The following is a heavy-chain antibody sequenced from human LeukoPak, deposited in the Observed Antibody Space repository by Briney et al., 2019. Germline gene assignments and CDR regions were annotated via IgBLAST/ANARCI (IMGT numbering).Heavy chain of an antibody. CDR3: AREGDGYMIDY. CDR2: IYYSGST. Sequence: SETLSLTCTVSGGSISSYYCSWIRQPPGKGLEWIGYIYYSGSTYYNPSLKSRVIISVDTSKNQFSLKLSSVTAADTAVYYCAREGDGYMIDYWGQGTLVTVSS. CDR1: GGSISSYY. D-gene: IGHD5-24*01. V-gene: IGHV4-59*12. J-gene: IGHJ4*02.